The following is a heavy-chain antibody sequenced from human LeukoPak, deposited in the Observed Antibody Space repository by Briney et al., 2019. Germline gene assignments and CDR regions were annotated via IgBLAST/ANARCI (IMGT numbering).Heavy chain of an antibody. Sequence: SETLSLTCAVYGGSFSGYYWSWIRQPPGKGLEWIGEINHSGSTNYNPSLKSRVTISVDTSRNQFSLKLSSVTAADTAVYYCARVRDTIFGVPRYFQHWGQGTLVTVSS. J-gene: IGHJ1*01. V-gene: IGHV4-34*01. CDR1: GGSFSGYY. CDR3: ARVRDTIFGVPRYFQH. CDR2: INHSGST. D-gene: IGHD3-3*01.